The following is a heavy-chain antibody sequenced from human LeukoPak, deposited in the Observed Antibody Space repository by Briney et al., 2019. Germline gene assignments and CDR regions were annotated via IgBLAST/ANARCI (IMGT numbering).Heavy chain of an antibody. V-gene: IGHV4-4*02. J-gene: IGHJ3*02. CDR2: IYHSGST. CDR3: ARLRPTRGDAFDI. CDR1: GGSISSSNW. Sequence: SGALSLTCAVSGGSISSSNWWGWVRQPPGKGLEWIGEIYHSGSTNYNRSLKSRVTISVDKSKNQFSLKLSSVTAADTAVYYCARLRPTRGDAFDIWGQGTMVTVSS. D-gene: IGHD3-10*01.